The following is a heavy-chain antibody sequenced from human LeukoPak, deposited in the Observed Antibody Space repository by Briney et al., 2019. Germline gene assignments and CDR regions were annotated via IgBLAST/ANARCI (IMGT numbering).Heavy chain of an antibody. Sequence: SQTLSLTCTVSGGSISSGDYYWSWIRQPPGKGLEWIGYIYYSGSTYYNPSLKSRVTISVDTSKNQFSLKLSSVTAVDTAVYYCAVGGYEILTGDKVDYWGQGTLVTVSS. CDR2: IYYSGST. D-gene: IGHD3-9*01. V-gene: IGHV4-30-4*01. CDR1: GGSISSGDYY. J-gene: IGHJ4*02. CDR3: AVGGYEILTGDKVDY.